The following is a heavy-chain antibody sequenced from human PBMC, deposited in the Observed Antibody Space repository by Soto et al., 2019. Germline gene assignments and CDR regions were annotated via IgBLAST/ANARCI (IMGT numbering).Heavy chain of an antibody. Sequence: GGSLRLSCAASGFTFSSYSMNWVRQAPGKGLEWVSYISSSSSTIYYADSVKGRFTISRDNAKNSLYLQMNSLRDEDTAVYYCARMAIPIAAAGRDAFDYWGQGTLVTVSS. V-gene: IGHV3-48*02. CDR2: ISSSSSTI. D-gene: IGHD6-13*01. J-gene: IGHJ4*02. CDR1: GFTFSSYS. CDR3: ARMAIPIAAAGRDAFDY.